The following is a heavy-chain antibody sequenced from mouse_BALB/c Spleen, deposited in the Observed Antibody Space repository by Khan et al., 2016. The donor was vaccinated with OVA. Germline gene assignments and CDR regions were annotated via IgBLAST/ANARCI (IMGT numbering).Heavy chain of an antibody. J-gene: IGHJ3*01. CDR3: ARSKGNYWFAY. CDR2: INTYTGEP. CDR1: GYTFTNYG. V-gene: IGHV9-3-1*01. Sequence: QIQLVQSGPELKKPGETVKISCKASGYTFTNYGMNWVKQAPGKGLKWMGWINTYTGEPTYADDFQGRFAFSLETSASTASLQINNLKNEDTATYFWARSKGNYWFAYWGQGTLVTVSA. D-gene: IGHD2-1*01.